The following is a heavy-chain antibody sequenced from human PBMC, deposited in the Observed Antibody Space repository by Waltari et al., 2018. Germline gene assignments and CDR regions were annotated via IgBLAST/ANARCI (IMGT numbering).Heavy chain of an antibody. CDR3: ARASVAAPGYYYDSSGYFSFDY. J-gene: IGHJ4*02. V-gene: IGHV4-39*07. CDR1: GGSISSSSYY. Sequence: QLQLQESGPGLVKPSETLSLTCTVSGGSISSSSYYWGWIRQPPGKGLEWIGSIYYSGSTYYNPSLKSRVTISVDTSKNQFSLKLSSVTAADTAVYYCARASVAAPGYYYDSSGYFSFDYWGQGTLVTVSS. CDR2: IYYSGST. D-gene: IGHD3-22*01.